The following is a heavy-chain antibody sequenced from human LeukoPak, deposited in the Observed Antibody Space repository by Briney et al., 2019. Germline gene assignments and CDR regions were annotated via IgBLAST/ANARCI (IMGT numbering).Heavy chain of an antibody. CDR3: ARGRDKGDY. CDR1: GYTFISSG. Sequence: ASVNVSCKASGYTFISSGITWVRQAPGQGLEWVGWISAYNRNTDYAQKFQGRVTMTTDTSTTTAYMHLTSLSSDDTAVYYCARGRDKGDYWGQGTLVTVSS. V-gene: IGHV1-18*01. CDR2: ISAYNRNT. J-gene: IGHJ4*02.